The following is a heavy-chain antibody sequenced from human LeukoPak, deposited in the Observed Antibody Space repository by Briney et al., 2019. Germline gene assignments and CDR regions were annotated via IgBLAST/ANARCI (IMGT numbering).Heavy chain of an antibody. Sequence: SVKVSCKASGGTFSSYAISWVRQAPGQGLEWMGGIIPIFGTANYAQKFQGRVTMTEDTSTDTAYMELSSLRSEDTAVYYCATVGGYCSGGSCYSATADYYYYYYGMDVWGQGTTVTVS. D-gene: IGHD2-15*01. CDR1: GGTFSSYA. CDR2: IIPIFGTA. V-gene: IGHV1-69*06. CDR3: ATVGGYCSGGSCYSATADYYYYYYGMDV. J-gene: IGHJ6*02.